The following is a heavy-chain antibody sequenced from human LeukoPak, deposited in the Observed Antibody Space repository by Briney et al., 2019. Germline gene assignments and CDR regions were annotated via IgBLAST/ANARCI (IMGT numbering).Heavy chain of an antibody. CDR3: AKDMTGSSSFGGVDY. CDR1: GFTFDDYA. J-gene: IGHJ4*02. Sequence: GRSLRLSCAASGFTFDDYAMHWVRQAPGKGLEWVSGISWNSGSIGYADSVKGRFTISRDNAKNSLYLQMNSLRAEDTALYYCAKDMTGSSSFGGVDYWGQGTLVTVSS. D-gene: IGHD6-13*01. CDR2: ISWNSGSI. V-gene: IGHV3-9*01.